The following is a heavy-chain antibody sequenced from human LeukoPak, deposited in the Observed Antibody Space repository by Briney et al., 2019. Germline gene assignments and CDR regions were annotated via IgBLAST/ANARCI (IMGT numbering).Heavy chain of an antibody. D-gene: IGHD3-22*01. CDR1: GNSISSGDYY. J-gene: IGHJ4*02. CDR3: ARASYSYDISGWVPFDY. CDR2: IYTSGST. V-gene: IGHV4-61*02. Sequence: SETLSLTCTASGNSISSGDYYWSWIRQPAGKGLEWIGRIYTSGSTTYNPSPKSRVTISGDTSENQFSLRLSSVTAADTAVYYCARASYSYDISGWVPFDYWGQGTLVTVSS.